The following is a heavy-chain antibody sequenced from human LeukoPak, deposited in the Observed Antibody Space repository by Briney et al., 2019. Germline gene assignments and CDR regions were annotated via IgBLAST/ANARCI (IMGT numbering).Heavy chain of an antibody. D-gene: IGHD3-10*01. V-gene: IGHV4-34*01. J-gene: IGHJ4*02. CDR2: INHSGST. Sequence: PSETLSLTCAVYGGSFSGYYWSWIRQPPGKGLEWIGEINHSGSTNYNPSLRSRVTISVDTSKNQFSLKLSSVTAADTAVYYCARHRTYYYGSGSAYFDYWGQGTLVTVSS. CDR1: GGSFSGYY. CDR3: ARHRTYYYGSGSAYFDY.